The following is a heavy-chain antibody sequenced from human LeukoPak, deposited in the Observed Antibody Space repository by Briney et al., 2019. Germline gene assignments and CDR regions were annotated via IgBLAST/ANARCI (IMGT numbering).Heavy chain of an antibody. CDR1: GGSISSYY. Sequence: PSETLSLTCTVSGGSISSYYWSWIRQPPGKGLEWIGYIYYSGSTNYNPSLKSRVTISVDTSKNQFSLKLSSVSAADTAVYYCARKYYYGSGSYHDCWGQGTLVTVSS. D-gene: IGHD3-10*01. CDR3: ARKYYYGSGSYHDC. J-gene: IGHJ4*02. V-gene: IGHV4-59*01. CDR2: IYYSGST.